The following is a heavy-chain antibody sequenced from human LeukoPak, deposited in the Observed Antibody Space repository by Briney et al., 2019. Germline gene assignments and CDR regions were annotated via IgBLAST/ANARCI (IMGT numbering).Heavy chain of an antibody. CDR3: ARLFPMYYYGSGRGYFDY. J-gene: IGHJ4*02. V-gene: IGHV5-51*01. Sequence: GESLKISCKGSGYSFTSYWIGWVRQMPGKGLEWMGIIYPGDSDTRYSPSFQGQVTISADKSISTAYLQWSSLKASDTAMYYCARLFPMYYYGSGRGYFDYWGRGTLVTVSS. CDR1: GYSFTSYW. CDR2: IYPGDSDT. D-gene: IGHD3-10*01.